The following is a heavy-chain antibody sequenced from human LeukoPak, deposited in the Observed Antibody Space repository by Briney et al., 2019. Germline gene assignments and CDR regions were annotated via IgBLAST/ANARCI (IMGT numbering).Heavy chain of an antibody. V-gene: IGHV4-39*07. CDR2: INHSGST. CDR1: GGSISSSSYY. J-gene: IGHJ4*02. Sequence: PSETLSPTCTVSGGSISSSSYYWGWIRQPPGKGLEWIGEINHSGSTNYNPSLKSRVTISVDTSKNQFSLKLSSVTAADTAVYYCARSRIVGARSPFDYWGQGTLVTVSS. CDR3: ARSRIVGARSPFDY. D-gene: IGHD1-26*01.